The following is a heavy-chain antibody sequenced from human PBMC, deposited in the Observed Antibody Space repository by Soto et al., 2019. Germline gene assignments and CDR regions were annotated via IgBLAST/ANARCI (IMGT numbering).Heavy chain of an antibody. J-gene: IGHJ3*02. CDR3: AKMGYDILTGYYTAAI. V-gene: IGHV1-2*04. Sequence: ASVKVSCKASGFTFTSSAMHWVRQAPGQGLEWMGWINPNSGGTNYAQKFQGWVTMTRDTSISTAYMELSRLRSDDTAVYYCAKMGYDILTGYYTAAIWGQGTMVTVSS. CDR1: GFTFTSSA. CDR2: INPNSGGT. D-gene: IGHD3-9*01.